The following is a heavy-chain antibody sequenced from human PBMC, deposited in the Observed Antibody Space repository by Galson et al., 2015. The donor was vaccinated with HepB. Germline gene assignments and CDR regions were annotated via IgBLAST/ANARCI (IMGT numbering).Heavy chain of an antibody. V-gene: IGHV4-38-2*02. CDR2: IYHSGST. CDR3: ARASYYYVHD. Sequence: ETLSLTCTVSGYSISSGYYWGWIRQPPGKGLEWIGSIYHSGSTYYNPSLKSRVTISVDTSKNQFSLKLSSVTAADTAVYYCARASYYYVHDWGQGTLVTVSS. J-gene: IGHJ4*02. CDR1: GYSISSGYY. D-gene: IGHD3-10*02.